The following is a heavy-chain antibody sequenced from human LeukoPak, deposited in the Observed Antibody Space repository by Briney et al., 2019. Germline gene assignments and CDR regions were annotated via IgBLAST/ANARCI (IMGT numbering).Heavy chain of an antibody. CDR3: VRDASGTTPCDY. CDR1: GFPFSNYC. V-gene: IGHV3-74*01. Sequence: PGGSLRLSCAASGFPFSNYCMHWVRRAPGKGLVWLSLISSGGWTTFYGVSVKGRFPISRDNAKNTLYLQMNSLRAEDTAIYYCVRDASGTTPCDYWGQGSLVTVSS. CDR2: ISSGGWTT. D-gene: IGHD1-1*01. J-gene: IGHJ4*02.